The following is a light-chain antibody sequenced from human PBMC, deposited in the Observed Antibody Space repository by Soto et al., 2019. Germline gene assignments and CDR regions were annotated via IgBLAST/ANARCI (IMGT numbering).Light chain of an antibody. V-gene: IGKV1-39*01. CDR1: QSISRY. Sequence: DIQMTQSPSSLSASVGDRVTITCRASQSISRYLKWYQQKPGKAPNLLIYVASSLQSEVPSRFSGSGSGTDFTLTITSLQPEDFATYYCQQSYGTPITFGHGTRLEIK. CDR2: VAS. J-gene: IGKJ5*01. CDR3: QQSYGTPIT.